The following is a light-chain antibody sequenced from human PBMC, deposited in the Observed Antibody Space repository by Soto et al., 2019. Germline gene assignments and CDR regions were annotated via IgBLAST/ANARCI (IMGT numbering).Light chain of an antibody. CDR2: EVS. CDR3: SSYASSNTYV. Sequence: QSVLTQPASVSGSPGQSITISCTGTSSDVGGYNYVSWYQQHPGKAPKLMIYEVSNRASGVSNRFSGSKSGNTASLTISGLQAEDEADYYCSSYASSNTYVFGSGTQLTVL. V-gene: IGLV2-14*01. J-gene: IGLJ1*01. CDR1: SSDVGGYNY.